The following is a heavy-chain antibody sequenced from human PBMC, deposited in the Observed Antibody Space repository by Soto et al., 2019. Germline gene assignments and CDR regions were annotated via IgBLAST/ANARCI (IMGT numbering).Heavy chain of an antibody. V-gene: IGHV5-51*01. J-gene: IGHJ6*02. D-gene: IGHD4-4*01. CDR2: IFPDDGET. CDR1: GYSFTSYW. CDR3: ARQGFSKQYYYGMDI. Sequence: GESLKISCKGSGYSFTSYWIGWVRQMPGKGLEWMGIIFPDDGETSYSPSFQGQVTISADKSTTTAYLKWSSLKASDTATYFCARQGFSKQYYYGMDIWGQGTAVTVSS.